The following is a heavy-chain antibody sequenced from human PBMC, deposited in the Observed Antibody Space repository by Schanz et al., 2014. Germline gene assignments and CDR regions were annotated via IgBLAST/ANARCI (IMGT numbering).Heavy chain of an antibody. CDR1: GYTFTSYD. Sequence: QVQLIQSGAEVKKPGASVKVSCTASGYTFTSYDINWVRQAPGQGLEWLGWMNPNSGNPGFALKFRGRVTMTRNTSMSTAYIELHILTSEDTAVYYCARGRTFDYWGQGTLXTVSS. CDR2: MNPNSGNP. J-gene: IGHJ4*02. V-gene: IGHV1-8*01. CDR3: ARGRTFDY.